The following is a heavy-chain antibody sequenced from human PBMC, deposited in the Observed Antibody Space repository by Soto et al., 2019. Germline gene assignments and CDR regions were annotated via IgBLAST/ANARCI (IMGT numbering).Heavy chain of an antibody. CDR1: GGTFSSYA. CDR2: IIPIFGTA. V-gene: IGHV1-69*13. Sequence: SVKVSCKASGGTFSSYAISWVRQAPAQGFEWMGGIIPIFGTANYAQKFQGRVRITADESTSTAYMELSSLRSEDTAVYYCARGTSIKGSYYYYGMDVWGQGTTVTVSS. CDR3: ARGTSIKGSYYYYGMDV. D-gene: IGHD2-8*01. J-gene: IGHJ6*02.